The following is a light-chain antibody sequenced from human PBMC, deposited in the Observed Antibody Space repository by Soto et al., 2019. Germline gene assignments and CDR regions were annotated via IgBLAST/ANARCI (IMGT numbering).Light chain of an antibody. CDR2: WAS. CDR3: QQYYSTPLT. CDR1: QSVLYSSNNKNY. J-gene: IGKJ4*01. V-gene: IGKV4-1*01. Sequence: DIVMTQSPDSLAVSLGERATINCKSSQSVLYSSNNKNYLAWYQQNPGQPPKLLIYWASARESGVPDRFSGSGSGTDFTLTISSLQAEDVAIYYCQQYYSTPLTFGGWTKVEIK.